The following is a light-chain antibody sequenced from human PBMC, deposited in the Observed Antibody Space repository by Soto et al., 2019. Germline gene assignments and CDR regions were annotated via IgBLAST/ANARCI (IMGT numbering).Light chain of an antibody. CDR1: QSVSHNY. J-gene: IGKJ2*01. CDR3: HQYGSSPPYT. Sequence: EVVLTQSPGTLSLSPGERATLSCRASQSVSHNYFAWYQQKPGQAPRLLIFGSSDRATGIPDRVSGSGSGTDFTLTISRLEPDDFAVYYCHQYGSSPPYTFGQGTKLEIK. V-gene: IGKV3-20*01. CDR2: GSS.